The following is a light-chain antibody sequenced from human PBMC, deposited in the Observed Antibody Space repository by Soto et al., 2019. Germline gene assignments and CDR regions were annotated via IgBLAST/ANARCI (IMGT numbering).Light chain of an antibody. CDR1: SSDVGGYNY. V-gene: IGLV2-14*01. CDR3: SSYTSSSTPGYV. Sequence: QSVLAQPASVSGSPGQSITISCTGTSSDVGGYNYVSWYQQHPGKAPKLMIYDVGNRPSGVSNRFSGSKSGNTASLTISGLQAEDEADYYCSSYTSSSTPGYVFGTGTKVTVL. J-gene: IGLJ1*01. CDR2: DVG.